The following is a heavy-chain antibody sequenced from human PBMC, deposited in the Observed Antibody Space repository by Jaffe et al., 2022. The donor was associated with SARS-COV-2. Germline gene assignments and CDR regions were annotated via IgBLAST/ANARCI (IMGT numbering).Heavy chain of an antibody. Sequence: QVQLVESGGGVVQPGRSLRLSCAASGFTFSSYGMHWVRQAPGKGLEWVAFIWYDGSNEYYADSVKGRFTISRDNSKNTLYLQMNSLRAEDTAVYYCNTDGGYCSSTSCSFFDYWGQGTLVTVSS. V-gene: IGHV3-33*01. CDR1: GFTFSSYG. J-gene: IGHJ4*02. CDR3: NTDGGYCSSTSCSFFDY. D-gene: IGHD2-2*01. CDR2: IWYDGSNE.